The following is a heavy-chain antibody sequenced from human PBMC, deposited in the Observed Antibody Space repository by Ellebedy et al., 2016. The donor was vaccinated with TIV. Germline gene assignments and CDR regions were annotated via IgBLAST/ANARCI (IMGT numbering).Heavy chain of an antibody. V-gene: IGHV4-59*11. J-gene: IGHJ2*01. CDR3: ARVAITAAVGGGYFDL. D-gene: IGHD6-13*01. CDR2: IYYSGST. Sequence: MPSETLSLTCTVSGGSLTNHFWSCIRQPPGKGLEWIASIYYSGSTNYKPSLTSAVTISVDTSKNQISLTLLSSGSAADTAVYYCARVAITAAVGGGYFDLWGRGTLVTVSS. CDR1: GGSLTNHF.